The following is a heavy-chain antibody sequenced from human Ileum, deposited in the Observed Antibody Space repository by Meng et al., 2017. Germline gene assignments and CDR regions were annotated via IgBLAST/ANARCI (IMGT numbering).Heavy chain of an antibody. D-gene: IGHD6-19*01. J-gene: IGHJ2*01. CDR3: ARGGAVAGAWWYFDL. CDR1: GGSISNTNYY. CDR2: MSYSGST. Sequence: QLPFLALGPGLVKPSGTLSLTCTVSGGSISNTNYYWAWIRQPPGKGLEWIGRMSYSGSTYFNPSLKSRVAISVDTSNNQVSLKLSFVTAADTAVYYCARGGAVAGAWWYFDLWGRGTLVTVSS. V-gene: IGHV4-39*07.